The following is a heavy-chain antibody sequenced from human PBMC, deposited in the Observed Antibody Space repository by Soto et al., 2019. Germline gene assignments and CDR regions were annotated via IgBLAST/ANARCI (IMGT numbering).Heavy chain of an antibody. CDR3: AIRASYYDSSGYFDY. D-gene: IGHD3-22*01. Sequence: GGSLRLSCAASGFTFSSYSMNWVRQAPGKGLEWVSSISGSVCSTYYADSVKGRFTISRDNSKNTLYLQMNSLRAEDTAVYYCAIRASYYDSSGYFDYWGQGTLVTVSS. V-gene: IGHV3-23*01. CDR1: GFTFSSYS. CDR2: ISGSVCST. J-gene: IGHJ4*02.